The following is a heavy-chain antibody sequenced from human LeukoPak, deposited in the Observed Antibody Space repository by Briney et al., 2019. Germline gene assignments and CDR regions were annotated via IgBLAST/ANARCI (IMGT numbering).Heavy chain of an antibody. CDR3: ARGYYDSKSGAASAPSAFDI. D-gene: IGHD3-22*01. V-gene: IGHV1-8*01. J-gene: IGHJ3*02. CDR2: MNPNRGNT. Sequence: ASVKVSCKASGYTFTSYDINWVRQATGQGLEWMGWMNPNRGNTGYAQKFQGRVTMTRNTSISTAYMELSSLRSEVTAVYYCARGYYDSKSGAASAPSAFDIWGQGTRVTVSS. CDR1: GYTFTSYD.